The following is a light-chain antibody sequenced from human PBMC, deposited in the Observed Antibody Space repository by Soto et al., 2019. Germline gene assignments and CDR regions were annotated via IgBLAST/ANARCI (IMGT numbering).Light chain of an antibody. CDR3: SSYTTTSSYV. Sequence: QSALTQPASVSGSPGQSITISCTGTSSDIGSYNYVSWYQQHPGKAPKLIIYDVNNRPSGISDRFSGSKSGNTASLTISGLQAEDEADYYCSSYTTTSSYVFGTGTKVTVL. J-gene: IGLJ1*01. V-gene: IGLV2-14*01. CDR2: DVN. CDR1: SSDIGSYNY.